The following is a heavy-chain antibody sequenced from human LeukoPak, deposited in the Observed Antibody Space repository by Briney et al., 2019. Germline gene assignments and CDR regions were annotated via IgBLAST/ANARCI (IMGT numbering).Heavy chain of an antibody. J-gene: IGHJ4*02. V-gene: IGHV3-23*01. CDR2: ISGGGGST. CDR1: GFTFTSYS. CDR3: AKAPVQQLVFGYFDF. Sequence: GGSLRLSCAASGFTFTSYSMNWVRQAPGKGLEWVSTISGGGGSTYYADSVKGRFSISRDYSKNTLSLQMDSLRAEDTAVYYCAKAPVQQLVFGYFDFWGQGTLVTVSS. D-gene: IGHD6-13*01.